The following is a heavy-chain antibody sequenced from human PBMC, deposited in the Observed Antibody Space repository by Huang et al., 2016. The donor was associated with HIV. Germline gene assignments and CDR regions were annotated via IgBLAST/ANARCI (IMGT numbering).Heavy chain of an antibody. Sequence: EVQLVESGGGLVKPGGSLRLSCAASGFTFSDYSMSWVRQAPGKGLQWVSNISGSSSYIDYVDSVKGRVAISRDNAKNLRFLQMNSLRAEDTAVYYCARRYNWNYVAHGFDIWGQGTMVTVSS. CDR2: ISGSSSYI. J-gene: IGHJ3*02. CDR3: ARRYNWNYVAHGFDI. V-gene: IGHV3-21*01. CDR1: GFTFSDYS. D-gene: IGHD1-7*01.